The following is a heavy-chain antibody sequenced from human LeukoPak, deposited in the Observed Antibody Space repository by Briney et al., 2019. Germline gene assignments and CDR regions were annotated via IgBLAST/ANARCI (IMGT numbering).Heavy chain of an antibody. CDR3: ARDAGDTAMVRGSAFDI. J-gene: IGHJ3*02. V-gene: IGHV4-59*01. CDR2: IYYSGRT. Sequence: SETLSLTCTVSGGSISSYYWSWLRQPPGKGLEWIGHIYYSGRTNYNPSLTSRVAISVDTSKNQFSLKLSSVTAADTAVYYCARDAGDTAMVRGSAFDIWGQGTMVTVSS. D-gene: IGHD5-18*01. CDR1: GGSISSYY.